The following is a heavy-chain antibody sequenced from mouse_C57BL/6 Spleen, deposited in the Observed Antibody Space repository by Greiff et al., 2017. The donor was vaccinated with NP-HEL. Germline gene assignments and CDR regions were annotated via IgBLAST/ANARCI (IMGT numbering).Heavy chain of an antibody. D-gene: IGHD1-1*01. Sequence: EVNVVESEGGLVQPGSSMKLSCTASGFTFSDYYMAWVRQVPEKGLEWVANINHDGSSTYYLDSLKSRFIISRDNAKNILYLQMSSLKSEDTATYYCARDQGYYASSGGFAYGGQGTLVTVSA. V-gene: IGHV5-16*01. CDR1: GFTFSDYY. J-gene: IGHJ3*01. CDR2: INHDGSST. CDR3: ARDQGYYASSGGFAY.